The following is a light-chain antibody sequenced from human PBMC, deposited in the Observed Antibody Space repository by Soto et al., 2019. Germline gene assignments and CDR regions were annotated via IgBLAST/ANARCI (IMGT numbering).Light chain of an antibody. CDR2: GAS. CDR1: QSVSSNY. Sequence: EIVLTQSPGTLSLSPGERATLSCRASQSVSSNYLAWYQQKPGQAPSPLIYGASSRATGIPDRFSGSGAGTDFTLTIIRLESEDFSVSSCQQYGSSPWTFGQGTKVEIK. V-gene: IGKV3-20*01. J-gene: IGKJ1*01. CDR3: QQYGSSPWT.